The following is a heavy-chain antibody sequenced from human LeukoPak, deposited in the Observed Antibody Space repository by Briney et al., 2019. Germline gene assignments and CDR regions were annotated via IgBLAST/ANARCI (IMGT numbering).Heavy chain of an antibody. CDR2: IYYSGST. V-gene: IGHV4-31*03. D-gene: IGHD4-17*01. CDR1: GGSISSGGYY. Sequence: PSQTLSLTCTVSGGSISSGGYYWSWIRQHPGKGLEWIGYIYYSGSTYYNPSLKSRVTISVDTSKNQFSLKLSSVTAADTAVYYCARMGRLRGTGWFDPWGQGTLVTVSS. CDR3: ARMGRLRGTGWFDP. J-gene: IGHJ5*02.